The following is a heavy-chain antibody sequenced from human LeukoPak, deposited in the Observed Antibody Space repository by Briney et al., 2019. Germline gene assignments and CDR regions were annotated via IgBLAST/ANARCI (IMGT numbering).Heavy chain of an antibody. CDR3: LTFIVEHL. CDR1: GFSFNPYW. V-gene: IGHV3-74*01. CDR2: INGDGSET. D-gene: IGHD3-22*01. J-gene: IGHJ5*02. Sequence: HPGGSLRLSCVASGFSFNPYWMHWVRQAPGTGLVWVSHINGDGSETSYADSVKGRFTISRDNAKNTVYLQMNSLRAEDTAVYYCLTFIVEHLWGQGTLVTVSS.